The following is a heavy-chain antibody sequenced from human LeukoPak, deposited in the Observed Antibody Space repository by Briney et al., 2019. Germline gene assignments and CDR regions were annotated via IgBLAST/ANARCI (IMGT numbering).Heavy chain of an antibody. D-gene: IGHD2-2*01. V-gene: IGHV4-59*01. CDR2: IYYSGST. Sequence: KPSETLSLTCTVSGGSISSYYWSWIRQPPGKGLEWIGYIYYSGSTNYNPSLKSRVTISVDTSKNQFSLKLSSVTAADTAVYYCARGGDIVVVPAAIRFGPWGQGTLVTVSS. CDR1: GGSISSYY. CDR3: ARGGDIVVVPAAIRFGP. J-gene: IGHJ5*02.